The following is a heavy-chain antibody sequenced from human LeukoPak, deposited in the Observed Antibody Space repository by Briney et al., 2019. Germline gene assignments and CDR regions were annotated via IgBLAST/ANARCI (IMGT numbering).Heavy chain of an antibody. CDR1: GFTFSPYA. V-gene: IGHV3-30*18. D-gene: IGHD2-2*01. CDR3: AKDGFCSGASCYPNHFDP. Sequence: GGSLRLSCAASGFTFSPYAMHWVRQAPGKGLEWVALISNDGSNKYYADSVKGRFTISRDNSKNTLDPQMNSLRAEDTAVYYCAKDGFCSGASCYPNHFDPWGQGTLVTVSS. J-gene: IGHJ5*02. CDR2: ISNDGSNK.